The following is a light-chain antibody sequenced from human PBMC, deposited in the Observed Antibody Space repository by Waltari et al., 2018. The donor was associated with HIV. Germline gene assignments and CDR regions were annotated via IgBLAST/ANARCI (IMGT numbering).Light chain of an antibody. V-gene: IGKV3-20*01. CDR2: GAS. Sequence: EVVLTQSPGTLPLSPGDRATLSCRPSQSVSSTYLAWYQQRPGQAPRLLIYGASHRATGIPDRFNGSGSGTDFVLTISRLEPEDFAMYYCHLYDNSPQLTFGGGTKVEIK. CDR1: QSVSSTY. CDR3: HLYDNSPQLT. J-gene: IGKJ4*01.